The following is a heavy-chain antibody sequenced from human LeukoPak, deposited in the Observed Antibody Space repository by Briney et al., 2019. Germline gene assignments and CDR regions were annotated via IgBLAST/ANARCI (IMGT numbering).Heavy chain of an antibody. V-gene: IGHV3-53*01. CDR1: GLTVSTYY. CDR2: IYSGGST. J-gene: IGHJ4*02. CDR3: ARGLGYCTSTTCLLPFDC. D-gene: IGHD2-2*01. Sequence: GGSLRLSCAASGLTVSTYYMTWVRQAPGRGLECVSVIYSGGSTYYADSVKGRFTVSRDNSKNTLYLQMNSLRAEDTAMYYCARGLGYCTSTTCLLPFDCWGQGTLVTVSS.